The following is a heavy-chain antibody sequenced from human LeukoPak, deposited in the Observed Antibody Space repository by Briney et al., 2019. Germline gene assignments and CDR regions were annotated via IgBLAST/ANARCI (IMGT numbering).Heavy chain of an antibody. CDR1: GFTFTSYD. V-gene: IGHV1-8*01. CDR3: ARGPTLVRGVIMPDSVGGMDV. D-gene: IGHD3-10*01. J-gene: IGHJ6*02. CDR2: MNPNSGNT. Sequence: VASVKVSCKASGFTFTSYDINWVRQDPGQGLEWMGWMNPNSGNTRYAQKVQGRITMTRDTSISTAYMELSSLRSEDTAVYYCARGPTLVRGVIMPDSVGGMDVWGQGTTVTVSS.